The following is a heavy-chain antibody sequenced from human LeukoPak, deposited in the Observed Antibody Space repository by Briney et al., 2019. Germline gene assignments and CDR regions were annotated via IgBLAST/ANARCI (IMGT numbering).Heavy chain of an antibody. V-gene: IGHV3-66*01. D-gene: IGHD4-17*01. J-gene: IGHJ4*02. Sequence: GGSLRLSCAASVFTVSSNYMSWVRQAPGQGLEWVSVIYSDGSTFYADSMRGRFTISRDNSKNTLSLQMNSLRAEDTAVYYCARVDYGDNGALFDFWGQGTLVTVSS. CDR3: ARVDYGDNGALFDF. CDR1: VFTVSSNY. CDR2: IYSDGST.